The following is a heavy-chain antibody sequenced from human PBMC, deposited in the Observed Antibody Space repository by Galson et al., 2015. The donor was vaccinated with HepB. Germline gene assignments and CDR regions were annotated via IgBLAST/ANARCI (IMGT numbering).Heavy chain of an antibody. CDR2: ISSSSSYI. D-gene: IGHD6-19*01. J-gene: IGHJ4*02. Sequence: SLRLSCAASGFTFSSYWMSWVRQAPGKGLEWVSSISSSSSYIYYADSVKGRFTISRDNAKNSLYLQMNSLRAEDTAVYYCARWGSLSYSSGWYFDYWGQGTLVTVSS. V-gene: IGHV3-21*01. CDR1: GFTFSSYW. CDR3: ARWGSLSYSSGWYFDY.